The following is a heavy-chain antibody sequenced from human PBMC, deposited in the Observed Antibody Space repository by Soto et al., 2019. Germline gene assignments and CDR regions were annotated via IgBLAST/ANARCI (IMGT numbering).Heavy chain of an antibody. CDR2: VSYDGNND. D-gene: IGHD3-22*01. Sequence: QVQLVESGGGVVQPGRSLRLSCAASGFSFSTHGMHWVRQAPGKGLEWVAGVSYDGNNDFYRDSVRGRFTISRDNSKNTLYLQMNSLTAEDTAMYYCAKDRYYHTSGFDYWGQGTLVTVSS. J-gene: IGHJ4*02. V-gene: IGHV3-30*18. CDR3: AKDRYYHTSGFDY. CDR1: GFSFSTHG.